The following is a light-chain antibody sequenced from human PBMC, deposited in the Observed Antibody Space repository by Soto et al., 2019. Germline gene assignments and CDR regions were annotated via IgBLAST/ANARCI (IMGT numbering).Light chain of an antibody. Sequence: EVVLTQSPGTLSLSPGERVTLSCSASQSVSSNYLAWYQHKPGQAPRLLIFGASNRATGIPDRFSGSGSGTDFTLTISGLEPEDFAVYYCQQYSGLTLTFGGGTKLDI. CDR1: QSVSSNY. V-gene: IGKV3-20*01. CDR3: QQYSGLTLT. CDR2: GAS. J-gene: IGKJ4*01.